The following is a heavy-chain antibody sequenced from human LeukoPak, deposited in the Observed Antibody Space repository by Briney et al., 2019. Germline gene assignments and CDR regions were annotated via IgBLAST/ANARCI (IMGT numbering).Heavy chain of an antibody. Sequence: SETLSLTCAVYGGSFSGYYWSWIRQPPGKGLEWIGEINHSGSTNYNPSLKSRVTISVDTSKNQFSLKLSSVTAADTAVYYCARRWELLRDSWFDSWGQGILVTVSS. CDR1: GGSFSGYY. CDR3: ARRWELLRDSWFDS. CDR2: INHSGST. D-gene: IGHD1-26*01. J-gene: IGHJ5*01. V-gene: IGHV4-34*01.